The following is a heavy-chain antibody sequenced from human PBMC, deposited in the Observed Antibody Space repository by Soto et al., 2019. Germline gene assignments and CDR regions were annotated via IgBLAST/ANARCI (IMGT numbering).Heavy chain of an antibody. J-gene: IGHJ2*01. CDR3: ASRPAPVAGRVPYWYFDL. D-gene: IGHD6-19*01. CDR1: GFTFSDYY. V-gene: IGHV3-11*01. Sequence: QVQLVESGGGLVKPGGSLRLSCAASGFTFSDYYMSWIRQAPGKGLEWVSYISSSGSTIYYADSVKGRFTISRDNAKNSLYLQMNSLRAEDTAVYYCASRPAPVAGRVPYWYFDLWGRGTLVTVSS. CDR2: ISSSGSTI.